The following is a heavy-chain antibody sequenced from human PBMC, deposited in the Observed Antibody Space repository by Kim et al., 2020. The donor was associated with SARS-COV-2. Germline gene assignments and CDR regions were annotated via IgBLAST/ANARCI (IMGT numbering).Heavy chain of an antibody. Sequence: FQGRVTITADESTSTAYMELSSLRSEDTAVYYCARGHTVTIYYYYYGMDVWGQGTTVTVSS. V-gene: IGHV1-69*01. J-gene: IGHJ6*02. D-gene: IGHD4-4*01. CDR3: ARGHTVTIYYYYYGMDV.